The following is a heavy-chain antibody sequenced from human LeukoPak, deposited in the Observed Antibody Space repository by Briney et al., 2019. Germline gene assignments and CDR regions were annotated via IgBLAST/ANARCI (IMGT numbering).Heavy chain of an antibody. CDR3: AKATVSYILDSFDI. J-gene: IGHJ3*02. D-gene: IGHD4-17*01. V-gene: IGHV3-9*03. CDR2: ITWNSGIM. Sequence: GGSLRLSCAASGFTFYDYAMHWVRQAPGKGLEWVSGITWNSGIMAYADSVKGRFTISRDNAKNSLYLQMNSLRPEDMALYYCAKATVSYILDSFDIWGRGTLVTVSS. CDR1: GFTFYDYA.